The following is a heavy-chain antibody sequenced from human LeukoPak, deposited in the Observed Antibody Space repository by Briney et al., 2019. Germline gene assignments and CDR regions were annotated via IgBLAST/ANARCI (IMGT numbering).Heavy chain of an antibody. Sequence: SETLSLTCTVSGGSISSSSYYWGWIRQPPGKGLEWIGSIYYSGSTYYNPSLKSRVTISVDTSKNQFSLKLSSVTAADTAVYYCARAGVGATFDYWGQGTLVTVSS. D-gene: IGHD1-26*01. J-gene: IGHJ4*02. CDR2: IYYSGST. CDR3: ARAGVGATFDY. CDR1: GGSISSSSYY. V-gene: IGHV4-39*07.